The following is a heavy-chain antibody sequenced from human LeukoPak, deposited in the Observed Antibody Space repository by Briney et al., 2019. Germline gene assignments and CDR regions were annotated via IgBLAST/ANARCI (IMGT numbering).Heavy chain of an antibody. V-gene: IGHV4-39*07. D-gene: IGHD1-26*01. CDR2: IYYSGST. CDR1: GGSISSSSYY. J-gene: IGHJ4*02. CDR3: ARDYSGSYFSPFDY. Sequence: SETLSLTRTVSGGSISSSSYYWGWVRQPPGKGLEWVGSIYYSGSTYYNPSLKSRVTISVDTSKNQFSLKLSSVTAADTAVYYCARDYSGSYFSPFDYWGQGTLVTVSS.